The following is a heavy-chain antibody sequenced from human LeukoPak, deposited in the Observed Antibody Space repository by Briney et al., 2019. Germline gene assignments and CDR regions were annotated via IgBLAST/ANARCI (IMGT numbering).Heavy chain of an antibody. CDR2: IFYTGSS. CDR3: ATLYGDYGNLYYMAV. Sequence: SETLTLTCTVSGGSISNYYWSWIRQPPGKGLEWIGYIFYTGSSKYNPSLKSRVSISIDTSKKQFALKLSSVTAADTAVYFCATLYGDYGNLYYMAVWGKRCTVTVSS. V-gene: IGHV4-59*01. D-gene: IGHD4-17*01. CDR1: GGSISNYY. J-gene: IGHJ6*03.